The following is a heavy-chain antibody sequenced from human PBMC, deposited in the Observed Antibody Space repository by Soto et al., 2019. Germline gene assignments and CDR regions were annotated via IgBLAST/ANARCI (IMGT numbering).Heavy chain of an antibody. CDR3: ASTYSSSCYWFDP. CDR1: GFSLSNAGLA. Sequence: QVTVKESGPVLVKPTETLTLTCTVSGFSLSNAGLAVSWIRQPQGKALEWLAHIFSNDEKSHSTSLKRTLTISKYTSKSQVVLTMTTMDPVDTATYYCASTYSSSCYWFDPWGEGTLVTVSS. D-gene: IGHD6-13*01. CDR2: IFSNDEK. V-gene: IGHV2-26*01. J-gene: IGHJ5*02.